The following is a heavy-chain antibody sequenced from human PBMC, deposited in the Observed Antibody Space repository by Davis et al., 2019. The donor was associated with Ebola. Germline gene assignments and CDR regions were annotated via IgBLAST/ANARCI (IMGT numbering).Heavy chain of an antibody. Sequence: GESLKISCDASGFTVRNTHMSWVRQAPGKGLEWVSGIYGGDTHYADSVKGRFTISRDNAKNSLYLQMNSLRDEDTAVYYCARELYSSGWYYFDYWGQGTLVTVSS. CDR1: GFTVRNTH. D-gene: IGHD6-19*01. CDR2: IYGGDT. CDR3: ARELYSSGWYYFDY. V-gene: IGHV3-53*01. J-gene: IGHJ4*02.